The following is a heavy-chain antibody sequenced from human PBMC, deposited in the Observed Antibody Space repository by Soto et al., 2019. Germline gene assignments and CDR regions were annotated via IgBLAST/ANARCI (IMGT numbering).Heavy chain of an antibody. V-gene: IGHV4-4*07. Sequence: QVQLQESGPGLVKPSETLTLTCIVSGGSISGYQWSWIRQSAGKRLEWIGRIYTSGSNIYNPSLKSLVIMSADTSKNQVSLKMSFVTAADTAVYYCVRESGGGGYCSGGSCYGMDVWGQGTTVTVSS. CDR3: VRESGGGGYCSGGSCYGMDV. J-gene: IGHJ6*02. CDR2: IYTSGSN. D-gene: IGHD2-15*01. CDR1: GGSISGYQ.